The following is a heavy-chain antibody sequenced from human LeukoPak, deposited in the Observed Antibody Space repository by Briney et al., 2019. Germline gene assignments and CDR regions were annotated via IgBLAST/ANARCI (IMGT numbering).Heavy chain of an antibody. CDR1: GFTFSSYS. J-gene: IGHJ4*02. CDR3: ARYGGDSSGYYYGYFDY. D-gene: IGHD3-22*01. Sequence: KPGGSLRLSCAASGFTFSSYSMNWVRQAPGKGLEWVSSISSSSSYIYYADSVKGRFTISRDNAKNSLYLQMNSLRAEDTAVYYCARYGGDSSGYYYGYFDYWGQGTLVTVSS. V-gene: IGHV3-21*01. CDR2: ISSSSSYI.